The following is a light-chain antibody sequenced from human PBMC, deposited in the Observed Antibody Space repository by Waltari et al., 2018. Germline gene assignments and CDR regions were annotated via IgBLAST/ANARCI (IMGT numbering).Light chain of an antibody. J-gene: IGLJ1*01. CDR2: KDS. CDR1: GLSNQY. V-gene: IGLV3-25*03. Sequence: SYELTQSPSVSVSPGQTARITCSGEGLSNQYAYWYQQKAGQVPVAVIYKDSERPSWIAARFSGSSSGTSVTLTISGVQPEDEADYYCQSADNIGSFYVFGPGTKVTVL. CDR3: QSADNIGSFYV.